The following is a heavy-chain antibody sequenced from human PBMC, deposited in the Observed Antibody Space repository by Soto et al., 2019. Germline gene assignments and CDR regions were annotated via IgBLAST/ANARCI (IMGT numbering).Heavy chain of an antibody. D-gene: IGHD4-17*01. CDR1: DSTFTGYT. V-gene: IGHV1-18*04. CDR3: ARGTVTSGRWFGP. Sequence: QVHLVQSETEVKEPGASVTVSCKTSDSTFTGYTINWVRQAPGQGLEWLGWISSLNGNTNYARKYQGRLTMTTNTSATTAYMDLRSLRSDDTAVYFCARGTVTSGRWFGPWGQGTLVTVAS. J-gene: IGHJ5*02. CDR2: ISSLNGNT.